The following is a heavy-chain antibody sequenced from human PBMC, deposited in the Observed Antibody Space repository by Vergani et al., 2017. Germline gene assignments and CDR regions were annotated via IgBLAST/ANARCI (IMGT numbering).Heavy chain of an antibody. V-gene: IGHV3-33*04. CDR1: GFTLTSYG. Sequence: QVQLVESGGGVVQPGRSLRLSCATSGFTLTSYGIHWVRQAPGKGPEWVAVTWFDGRNKFYSDSVKGRFIISRDKSKDIVYLQMNSLRVEDTAVYYCARDRRIMYNWFDPWGQGTLVTVSS. CDR3: ARDRRIMYNWFDP. CDR2: TWFDGRNK. J-gene: IGHJ5*02.